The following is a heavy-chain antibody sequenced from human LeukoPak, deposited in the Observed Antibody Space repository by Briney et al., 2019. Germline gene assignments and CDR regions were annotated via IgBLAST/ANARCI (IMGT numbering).Heavy chain of an antibody. CDR3: ARAGNKGQQLLTY. Sequence: ASVKVSCKASGGTFTSYAISWVRQAPGQGLEWMGGIIPIFGTANYAQKFQGRVTITTDESTSTAYMELSSLRSEDTAVYYCARAGNKGQQLLTYWGQGTLVTVSS. CDR1: GGTFTSYA. J-gene: IGHJ4*02. V-gene: IGHV1-69*05. D-gene: IGHD6-13*01. CDR2: IIPIFGTA.